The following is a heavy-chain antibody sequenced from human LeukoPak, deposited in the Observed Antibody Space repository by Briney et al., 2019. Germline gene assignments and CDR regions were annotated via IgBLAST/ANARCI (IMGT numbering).Heavy chain of an antibody. D-gene: IGHD3-16*01. V-gene: IGHV3-21*01. CDR2: IFPSGGEI. J-gene: IGHJ4*02. CDR1: GFTFSTFA. Sequence: PGGSLRLSCAASGFTFSTFAMIWVRQPPGKGLEWVSSIFPSGGEIHYADSVKGRFTISRDNAKNSLYLQMNSLRAEDTAVYYRAREKNNYDYVWGSYDHWGQGTLVTVSS. CDR3: AREKNNYDYVWGSYDH.